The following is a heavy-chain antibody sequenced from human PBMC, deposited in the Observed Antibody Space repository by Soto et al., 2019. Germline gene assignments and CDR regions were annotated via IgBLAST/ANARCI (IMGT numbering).Heavy chain of an antibody. Sequence: SVMVSCKASGGTFSSYAISWVRQAPGQGLEWMGGIIPIFGTANYAQKFQGRVTITADESTSTAYMELSSLRSEDTAVYYCATDYYGSGSSITNGMDVWGQGTTVTVSS. CDR2: IIPIFGTA. D-gene: IGHD3-10*01. J-gene: IGHJ6*02. CDR1: GGTFSSYA. V-gene: IGHV1-69*13. CDR3: ATDYYGSGSSITNGMDV.